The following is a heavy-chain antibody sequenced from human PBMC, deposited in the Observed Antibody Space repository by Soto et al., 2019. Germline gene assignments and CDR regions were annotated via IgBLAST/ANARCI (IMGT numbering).Heavy chain of an antibody. Sequence: SETLSLTCTVSGGSISSSSYYWGWIRQPPGKGLEWIGSIYYSGSTYYNPSLKSRVTISVDTSKNQFSLKLSSVTAADTAVYYCAREGNTRFLEWLFGWFDPWGQGTLVTVSS. CDR3: AREGNTRFLEWLFGWFDP. V-gene: IGHV4-39*02. D-gene: IGHD3-3*01. CDR2: IYYSGST. CDR1: GGSISSSSYY. J-gene: IGHJ5*02.